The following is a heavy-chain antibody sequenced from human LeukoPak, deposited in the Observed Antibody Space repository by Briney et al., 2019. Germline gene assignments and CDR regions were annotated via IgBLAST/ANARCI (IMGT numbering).Heavy chain of an antibody. CDR3: ARAEASYYYDSSGPNWFDP. CDR2: INPNSGGT. V-gene: IGHV1-2*02. D-gene: IGHD3-22*01. Sequence: GASVKVSCKASGYTFTGCYMHWVRQAPGQGLEWMGWINPNSGGTNYAQKFQGRATMTRDTSTSTAYMELRSLRSDDTAVYYCARAEASYYYDSSGPNWFDPWGQGTLVTVSS. J-gene: IGHJ5*02. CDR1: GYTFTGCY.